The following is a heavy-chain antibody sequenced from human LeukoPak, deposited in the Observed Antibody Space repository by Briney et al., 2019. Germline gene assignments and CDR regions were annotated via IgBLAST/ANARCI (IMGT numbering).Heavy chain of an antibody. Sequence: GGSLRLSCAASGFTFSSYSMNWVRQAPGKGMEWVSSIRSSSRYIYYADSVKGRLTISRDNAKNSLYLQMNSLRPEDTAVYYCAIDVDIVATIVADYWGQGTLVTVSS. D-gene: IGHD5-12*01. J-gene: IGHJ4*02. CDR3: AIDVDIVATIVADY. V-gene: IGHV3-21*01. CDR2: IRSSSRYI. CDR1: GFTFSSYS.